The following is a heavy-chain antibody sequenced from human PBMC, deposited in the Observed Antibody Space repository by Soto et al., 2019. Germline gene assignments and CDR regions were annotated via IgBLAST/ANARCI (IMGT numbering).Heavy chain of an antibody. J-gene: IGHJ5*02. CDR3: ARGVGRLDP. D-gene: IGHD1-26*01. V-gene: IGHV4-59*01. Sequence: TLSLTCTVSGGSISSYYWSWIRQPPGKGLEWIGYIYYTGSTNYNPSLKSRVSISVDGSKNQFSLILSSVSATDTAIYYCARGVGRLDPWGRGTLVTVSS. CDR2: IYYTGST. CDR1: GGSISSYY.